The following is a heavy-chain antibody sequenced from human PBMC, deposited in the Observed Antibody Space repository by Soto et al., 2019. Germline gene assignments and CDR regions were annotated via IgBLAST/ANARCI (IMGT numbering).Heavy chain of an antibody. J-gene: IGHJ4*02. CDR1: GGSFSGYY. CDR2: INHSGST. Sequence: SETLSLTCAVYGGSFSGYYWSWIRQPPGKGLEWIGEINHSGSTNYNPSLKSRVTISVDTSKNQFSLKLGSVTAADTAVYYCARGSRWLRFLSHYWGQGTLVTVSS. V-gene: IGHV4-34*01. D-gene: IGHD5-12*01. CDR3: ARGSRWLRFLSHY.